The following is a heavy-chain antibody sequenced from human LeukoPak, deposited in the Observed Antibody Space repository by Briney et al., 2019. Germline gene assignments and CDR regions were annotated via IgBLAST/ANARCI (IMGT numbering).Heavy chain of an antibody. V-gene: IGHV1-2*02. J-gene: IGHJ4*02. D-gene: IGHD5-24*01. CDR1: GYTFTGYY. CDR2: INPNSGGT. Sequence: GASVKVSCKASGYTFTGYYMHWVRQAPGQGLEWMGWINPNSGGTNYVQKFQGRVTMTRDTSISTAYMELSRLRSDDTAVYYCAREGDGYNLYYFDYWGQGTLVTVS. CDR3: AREGDGYNLYYFDY.